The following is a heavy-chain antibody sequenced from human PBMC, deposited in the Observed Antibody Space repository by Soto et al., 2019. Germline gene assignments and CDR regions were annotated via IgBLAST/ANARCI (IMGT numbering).Heavy chain of an antibody. D-gene: IGHD3-9*01. V-gene: IGHV4-4*02. CDR1: SGSISSSNW. CDR2: IYHSGST. Sequence: QVQLQESGPGLVKPSGTLSLTCAVSSGSISSSNWWSWVRQPPGKGLEWIGEIYHSGSTNYNPSLKSRVTISVDKSKNQFSLKLSSVTAADTAVYYCARGGYDILTGSNYYYYYMDVWGKGITVTVSS. J-gene: IGHJ6*03. CDR3: ARGGYDILTGSNYYYYYMDV.